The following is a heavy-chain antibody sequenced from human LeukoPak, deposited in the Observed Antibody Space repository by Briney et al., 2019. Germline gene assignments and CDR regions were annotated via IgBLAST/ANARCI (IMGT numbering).Heavy chain of an antibody. CDR2: ISGSGGST. CDR1: GFTFSSYA. J-gene: IGHJ4*02. V-gene: IGHV3-23*01. CDR3: ARGGMWELLNALCY. Sequence: PGGSLRLSCAASGFTFSSYAMSWVRQAPGKGLEWVSAISGSGGSTYYADSVKGRFTISRDNSKNTLYLQMNSLRAEDTAVYYCARGGMWELLNALCYWGQGTLVTVSS. D-gene: IGHD1-26*01.